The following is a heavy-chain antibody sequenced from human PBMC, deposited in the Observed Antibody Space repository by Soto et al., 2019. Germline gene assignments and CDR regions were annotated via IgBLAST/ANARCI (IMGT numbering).Heavy chain of an antibody. Sequence: QAQLVESGGGVVQPGRSLRLSCAASGFAFSSYGMHWVRQAPGTWLEWVAVISYDGSLQHYADSVKGRFTISRDNSENMVLLLVSSLRAEDTAVYYCVSDRGYGHASVPYSWGQGTLVSFSS. CDR1: GFAFSSYG. V-gene: IGHV3-30*03. CDR3: VSDRGYGHASVPYS. CDR2: ISYDGSLQ. J-gene: IGHJ4*02. D-gene: IGHD5-18*01.